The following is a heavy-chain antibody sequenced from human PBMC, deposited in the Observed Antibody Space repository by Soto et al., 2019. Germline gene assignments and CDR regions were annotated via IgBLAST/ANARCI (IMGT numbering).Heavy chain of an antibody. CDR1: GYTFTSYG. D-gene: IGHD3-22*01. V-gene: IGHV1-18*01. J-gene: IGHJ4*02. Sequence: QVQLVQSGAELKKRVASVKLSCKASGYTFTSYGISWVRQAPGQGLEWMGWISAYNGNTNFPQKRRGRVTMTTHTTTSTAYMELRRLRSDDTALYYCARDYYDTSGYYYPAASRLFDYWGQGTLVTVSS. CDR3: ARDYYDTSGYYYPAASRLFDY. CDR2: ISAYNGNT.